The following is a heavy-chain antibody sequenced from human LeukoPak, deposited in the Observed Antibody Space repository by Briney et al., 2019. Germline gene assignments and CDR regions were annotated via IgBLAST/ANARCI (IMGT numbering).Heavy chain of an antibody. CDR2: IYTSGST. D-gene: IGHD6-13*01. CDR1: GGSISSGSYY. V-gene: IGHV4-61*02. J-gene: IGHJ5*02. Sequence: SETLSLTCTVSGGSISSGSYYWSWIRQPAGKGLECIGRIYTSGSTNYNPSLKSRVTISVDTSKNQFSLKLSSVTAADTAVYYCARARRGAAAGGWFDPWGQGTLVTVSS. CDR3: ARARRGAAAGGWFDP.